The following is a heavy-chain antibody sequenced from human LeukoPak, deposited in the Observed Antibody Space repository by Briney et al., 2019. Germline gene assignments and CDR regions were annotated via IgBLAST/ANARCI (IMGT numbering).Heavy chain of an antibody. D-gene: IGHD2-15*01. CDR2: VKQDGSDK. J-gene: IGHJ4*02. CDR1: GFTFSSYW. CDR3: ARGWWELHY. V-gene: IGHV3-7*01. Sequence: GGSLRLSCAASGFTFSSYWMTWVRQAPGKGLEWVANVKQDGSDKNYVDSVRGRFTISRDNAKNSLYLQMNSLRAEDTALYYCARGWWELHYWGQGTLVTVSS.